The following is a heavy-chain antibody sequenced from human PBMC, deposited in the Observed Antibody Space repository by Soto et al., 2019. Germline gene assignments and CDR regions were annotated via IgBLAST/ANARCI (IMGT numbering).Heavy chain of an antibody. V-gene: IGHV4-31*03. J-gene: IGHJ6*02. CDR2: IYYTGSS. CDR3: ARDRVRRDNKPSGIDV. D-gene: IGHD2-15*01. Sequence: QVQLQESGPGLVKPSHTLSLTCTVSGDSISGGPYFWTWIRQYPGKGLEWIGYIYYTGSSYYNPSLKSRLTISVDTSENQFSLHLNSVTAADTAVYYCARDRVRRDNKPSGIDVWGQGTTVTVSS. CDR1: GDSISGGPYF.